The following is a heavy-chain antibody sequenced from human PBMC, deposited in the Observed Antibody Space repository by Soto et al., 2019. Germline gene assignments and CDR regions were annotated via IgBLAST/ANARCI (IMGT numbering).Heavy chain of an antibody. CDR2: MRTGSGDT. V-gene: IGHV1-2*02. Sequence: QVQLVQSGAEVKRPGASVRFSCKASRYTFTSYDIFWVRQSPVQGLEWMGWMRTGSGDTHYAQKFQGRVTMTRDTSTGTIYLGLSSLRSDDTAVYYCARDLGTMQLWSYGLDVWGQGTPVSVSS. D-gene: IGHD7-27*01. CDR1: RYTFTSYD. CDR3: ARDLGTMQLWSYGLDV. J-gene: IGHJ6*02.